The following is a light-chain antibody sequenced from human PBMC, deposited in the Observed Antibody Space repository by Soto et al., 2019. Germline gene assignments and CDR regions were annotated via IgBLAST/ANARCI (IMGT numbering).Light chain of an antibody. CDR3: QQYGSSPKT. V-gene: IGKV3-20*01. CDR2: GAS. Sequence: EIETALSPATLSVSPGERATLSFRASQGVSSNLAWYQQKPGQAPRLLIYGASSRATGIPDRFSGSGSGTDFTLTISRLEPEDFAVYYCQQYGSSPKTFGQGTKVDIK. J-gene: IGKJ1*01. CDR1: QGVSSN.